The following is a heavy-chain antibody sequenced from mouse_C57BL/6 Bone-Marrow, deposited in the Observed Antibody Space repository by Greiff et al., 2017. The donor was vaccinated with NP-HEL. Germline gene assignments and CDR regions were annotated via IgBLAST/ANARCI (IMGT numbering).Heavy chain of an antibody. CDR3: AREYYGSPYYYAMDY. CDR1: GYSITSGYY. CDR2: ISYDGSN. D-gene: IGHD1-1*01. Sequence: EVQLVESGPGLVKPSQSLSLTCSVTGYSITSGYYWNWIRQFPGNKLEWMGYISYDGSNNYNPSLKNRISITRDTSKNQFFLKLNSVTTEDTATYYCAREYYGSPYYYAMDYWGQGTSVTVSS. V-gene: IGHV3-6*01. J-gene: IGHJ4*01.